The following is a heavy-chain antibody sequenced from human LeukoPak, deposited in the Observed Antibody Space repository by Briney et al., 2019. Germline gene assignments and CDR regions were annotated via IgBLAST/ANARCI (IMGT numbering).Heavy chain of an antibody. CDR2: ISYDGSNK. CDR3: VTYRQVMLPFEA. D-gene: IGHD5-18*01. Sequence: PGRSLRLSCAASGFTFSSYAVHWVRQAPGKGLEWVALISYDGSNKYYADSVKGRFTISRDNSKSTLSLQMNSLRAEDTAIYYCVTYRQVMLPFEAWGQGTLVTVSS. V-gene: IGHV3-30*04. J-gene: IGHJ5*02. CDR1: GFTFSSYA.